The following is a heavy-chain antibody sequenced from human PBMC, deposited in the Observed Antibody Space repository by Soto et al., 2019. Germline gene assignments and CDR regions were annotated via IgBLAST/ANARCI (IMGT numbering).Heavy chain of an antibody. V-gene: IGHV3-30*18. CDR3: AKGARYGSFAYFEY. CDR1: GLDFSSCI. Sequence: QVQLVESGGGVVQPAGSLRLSCAASGLDFSSCIMHWVRQAPGKGLEWVAVISADASEKYYGDSVKGRFTISRDNSKNTLFLQMSSLRAEDTAVYYCAKGARYGSFAYFEYWGQGHVLTVSS. J-gene: IGHJ4*02. D-gene: IGHD4-17*01. CDR2: ISADASEK.